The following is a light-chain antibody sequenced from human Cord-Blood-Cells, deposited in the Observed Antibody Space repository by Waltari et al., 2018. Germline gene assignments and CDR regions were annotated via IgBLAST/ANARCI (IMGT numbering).Light chain of an antibody. J-gene: IGKJ4*01. CDR3: QQYNSYLT. CDR2: DAS. V-gene: IGKV1-5*01. CDR1: QSISSW. Sequence: DIQMTQSPSTLSASVGDSVTIPCRASQSISSWLAWYQQKPGKAPKLLIYDASSLESGVPSRFSGSGSGTEFTLTISSLQPDDFATYYCQQYNSYLTFGGGTKVEIK.